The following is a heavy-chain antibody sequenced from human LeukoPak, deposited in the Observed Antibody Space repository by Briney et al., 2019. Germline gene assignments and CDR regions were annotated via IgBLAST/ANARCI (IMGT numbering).Heavy chain of an antibody. CDR2: IRYDGSNK. CDR3: AKDHIESVKWLHLCSAGSCYYDY. D-gene: IGHD2-15*01. CDR1: GFTFSSYG. J-gene: IGHJ4*02. Sequence: GGSLRLSCAVSGFTFSSYGMHWVRQAPGEGLEWVAFIRYDGSNKYDADSVKGRFTISRDNSKNTLYLQMNSLRAEDTAVYYCAKDHIESVKWLHLCSAGSCYYDYWGQGTLVTVSS. V-gene: IGHV3-30*02.